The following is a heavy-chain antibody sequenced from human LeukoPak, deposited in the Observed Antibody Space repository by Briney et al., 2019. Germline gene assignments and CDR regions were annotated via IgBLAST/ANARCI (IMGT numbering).Heavy chain of an antibody. CDR3: ATITMIRGATIDY. D-gene: IGHD3-10*01. Sequence: SETLSLTCTVSGGSISSYYWSWIRQPPGKGLEWIGSIYHSGSTYYNPSLKSRVTISVDTSKNQFSLKLSSVTAADTAVYYCATITMIRGATIDYWGQGTLVTVSS. CDR1: GGSISSYY. CDR2: IYHSGST. J-gene: IGHJ4*02. V-gene: IGHV4-59*04.